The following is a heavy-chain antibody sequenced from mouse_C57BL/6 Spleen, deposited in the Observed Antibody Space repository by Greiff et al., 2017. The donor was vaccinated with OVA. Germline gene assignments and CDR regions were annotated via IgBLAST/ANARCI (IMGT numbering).Heavy chain of an antibody. D-gene: IGHD1-1*01. CDR2: IHPSDSDT. CDR3: AIIPFITTVVARDY. CDR1: GYTFTSYW. J-gene: IGHJ2*01. V-gene: IGHV1-74*01. Sequence: VQLQQPGAELVKPGASVKVSCKASGYTFTSYWMHWVKQRPGQGLEWIGRIHPSDSDTNYNQKFKGKATLTVDKSSSTAYMQLSSLTSEDSAVYYCAIIPFITTVVARDYWGQGTTLTVSS.